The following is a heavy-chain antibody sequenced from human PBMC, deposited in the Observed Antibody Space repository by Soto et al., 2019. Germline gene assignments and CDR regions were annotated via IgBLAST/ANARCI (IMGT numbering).Heavy chain of an antibody. J-gene: IGHJ5*02. V-gene: IGHV1-3*01. CDR1: GYIFTSYA. D-gene: IGHD3-3*01. CDR2: INAGNGNT. Sequence: ASVKVSCKASGYIFTSYAMHWVRQAPGQRLEWMGWINAGNGNTKYSQKFQGRVTITRDTSASTAYMELSSLRSEDTAVYYCARDSGYDFWSGLYWFDPWGQGTLVTVSS. CDR3: ARDSGYDFWSGLYWFDP.